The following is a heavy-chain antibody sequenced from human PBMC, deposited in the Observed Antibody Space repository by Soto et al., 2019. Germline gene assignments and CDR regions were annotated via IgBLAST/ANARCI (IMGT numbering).Heavy chain of an antibody. V-gene: IGHV3-74*01. CDR1: GFTFSSYW. Sequence: EVQLVESGGGLVQPGGSLRLSCAASGFTFSSYWMHWVRQAPGKGLVWVSRINSDGSSTSYADSVKGRFTISRDNAKNTLYLQINSLRAADTAVYYCARAHVVSRDWFAPWGQGTLVTVSS. CDR3: ARAHVVSRDWFAP. D-gene: IGHD2-21*01. CDR2: INSDGSST. J-gene: IGHJ5*02.